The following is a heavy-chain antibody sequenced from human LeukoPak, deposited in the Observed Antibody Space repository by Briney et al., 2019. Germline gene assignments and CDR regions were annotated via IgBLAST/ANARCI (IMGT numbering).Heavy chain of an antibody. J-gene: IGHJ4*02. D-gene: IGHD3-10*01. CDR1: SGSFSGYY. CDR2: IKDGGIT. Sequence: SETLSLTCTVYSGSFSGYYWRRIRLPPGKGLEWIGEIKDGGITNYNPSLRSRVTISKDTSNNQLSLKLHSATAADTAVYYCVRGFSGVVGDHWGQGSLVTVSS. V-gene: IGHV4-34*01. CDR3: VRGFSGVVGDH.